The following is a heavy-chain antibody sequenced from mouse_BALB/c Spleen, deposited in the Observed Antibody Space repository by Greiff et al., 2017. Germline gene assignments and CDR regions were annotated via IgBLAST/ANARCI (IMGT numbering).Heavy chain of an antibody. CDR3: AGAYYGNYGYFDV. D-gene: IGHD2-10*01. CDR2: INPSNGRT. V-gene: IGHV1S81*02. Sequence: VQLQQSGAELVKPGASVKLSCKASGYTFTSYWMHWVKQRPGQGLEWIGEINPSNGRTNYNEKFKSKATLTVDKSSSTAYMQLSSLTSEDSAVYYCAGAYYGNYGYFDVWGAGTTVTVSS. J-gene: IGHJ1*01. CDR1: GYTFTSYW.